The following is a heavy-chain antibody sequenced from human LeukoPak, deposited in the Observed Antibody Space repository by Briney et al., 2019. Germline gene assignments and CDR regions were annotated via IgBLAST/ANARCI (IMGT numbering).Heavy chain of an antibody. V-gene: IGHV3-9*01. Sequence: LAGGSLRLSCAASGFTFDDYAMHWVRQAPGKGLEWVSGISWNSGSIGYADSVKGRFTISRDNAKNSLYLQMNSLRAEDTALYYCAKDMFPGSGSSSFDYWGQGTLVTVSS. CDR2: ISWNSGSI. CDR3: AKDMFPGSGSSSFDY. J-gene: IGHJ4*02. CDR1: GFTFDDYA. D-gene: IGHD3-10*01.